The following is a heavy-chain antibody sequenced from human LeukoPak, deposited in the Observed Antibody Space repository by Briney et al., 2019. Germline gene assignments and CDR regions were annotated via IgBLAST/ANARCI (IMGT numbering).Heavy chain of an antibody. J-gene: IGHJ6*03. Sequence: GASVKVSCKASGYTFTGYYMHWVRQAPGQGLEWMGWINPNSGGTNYAQKFQGRVTMTRDTSISTAYMELSRLRSDDTAVYYCARHRALDDYSNYYYYYYYMDVWGKGTTVTVSS. CDR1: GYTFTGYY. CDR2: INPNSGGT. D-gene: IGHD4-11*01. V-gene: IGHV1-2*02. CDR3: ARHRALDDYSNYYYYYYYMDV.